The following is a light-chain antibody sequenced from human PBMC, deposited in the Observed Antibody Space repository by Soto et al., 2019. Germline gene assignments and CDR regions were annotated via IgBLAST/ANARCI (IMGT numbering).Light chain of an antibody. Sequence: DVQMTQSPSTLSACVGDRVTITCRASQSIGDWLAWFQQKPGRAPKLLIYKASSLESGVPSTFSGSASGTEFTLTISSLQPDDFATYYCQQYYDYSWTFGQGTKVDIK. V-gene: IGKV1-5*03. CDR3: QQYYDYSWT. CDR1: QSIGDW. J-gene: IGKJ1*01. CDR2: KAS.